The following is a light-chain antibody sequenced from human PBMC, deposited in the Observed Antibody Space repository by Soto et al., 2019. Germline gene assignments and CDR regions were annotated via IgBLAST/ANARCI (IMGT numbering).Light chain of an antibody. CDR1: SSDVGFYNY. V-gene: IGLV2-14*01. CDR2: EVT. Sequence: QSVLTQPASVSGSPGQSIAISCTGSSSDVGFYNYISWYQQHPGKVPKLIIYEVTNRPPGVSNRFSGSTSGNTASLTISGLQAEDEADYYCCSYTTSSTRVFGSGTKVTVL. J-gene: IGLJ1*01. CDR3: CSYTTSSTRV.